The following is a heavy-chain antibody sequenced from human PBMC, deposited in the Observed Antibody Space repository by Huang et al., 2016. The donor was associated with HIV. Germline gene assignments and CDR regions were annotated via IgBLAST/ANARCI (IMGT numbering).Heavy chain of an antibody. J-gene: IGHJ4*02. CDR1: EGTFSSSS. D-gene: IGHD5-18*01. CDR3: ARAALVNNQYFDY. CDR2: IIPSFGTK. V-gene: IGHV1-69*13. Sequence: VQLIQSGAEVKKTGSSVRVSCSASEGTFSSSSLGWMRQAPGQGLEWMGGIIPSFGTKTYAKKVQGRGAIAADEATSTAYMDLNSLRSEDTAVYYCARAALVNNQYFDYWGQGTLVTVSS.